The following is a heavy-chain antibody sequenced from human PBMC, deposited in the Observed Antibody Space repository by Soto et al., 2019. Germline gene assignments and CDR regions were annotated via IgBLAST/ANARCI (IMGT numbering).Heavy chain of an antibody. CDR3: ARGGGYSYGYVDY. CDR1: GGSFSGYY. CDR2: INHSGST. J-gene: IGHJ4*02. Sequence: TLSLTCAVYGGSFSGYYWSWIRQPPGKGLEWIGEINHSGSTNYNPSLKSRVTISVDTSKNQFSLKLSSVTAADTAVYYCARGGGYSYGYVDYWGQGTLVTVYS. D-gene: IGHD5-18*01. V-gene: IGHV4-34*01.